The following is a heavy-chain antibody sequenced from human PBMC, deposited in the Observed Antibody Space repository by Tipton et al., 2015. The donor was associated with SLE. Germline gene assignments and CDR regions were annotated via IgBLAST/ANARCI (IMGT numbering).Heavy chain of an antibody. CDR2: IYYSGST. CDR3: ARSESHFDL. CDR1: GGPVSSGSYY. Sequence: TLSLTCTVSGGPVSSGSYYWGWIRQPPGKGLEWIGYIYYSGSTNYNPSLKSRVTISVDTSKNQFSLKLSSVTAADTAVYYCARSESHFDLWGRGTLGNVSS. J-gene: IGHJ2*01. V-gene: IGHV4-61*01.